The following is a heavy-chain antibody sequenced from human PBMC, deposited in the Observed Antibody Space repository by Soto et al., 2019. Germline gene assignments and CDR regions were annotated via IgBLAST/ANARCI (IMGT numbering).Heavy chain of an antibody. Sequence: PSETLSLTCAVSGGSISSGGYFWSWIRQPPGKGLEWIGDINHSGSTNYNPSLKSRITISVNTSKNQFSLKLPSATAADTAVYYCARDFKRYSGSPRALEYWGQGTLVTVSS. CDR2: INHSGST. CDR3: ARDFKRYSGSPRALEY. V-gene: IGHV4-30-2*05. D-gene: IGHD6-6*01. CDR1: GGSISSGGYF. J-gene: IGHJ4*02.